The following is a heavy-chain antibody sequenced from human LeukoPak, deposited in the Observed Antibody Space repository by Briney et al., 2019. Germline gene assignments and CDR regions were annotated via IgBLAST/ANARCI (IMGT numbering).Heavy chain of an antibody. D-gene: IGHD5-24*01. CDR2: INHSGST. J-gene: IGHJ4*02. CDR1: GFTFSSYE. Sequence: GSLRLSCAASGFTFSSYEMNWVRQPPGKGLEWIGEINHSGSTNYNPSLKSRVTISVDTSKNQFSLKLSSVTAADTAVYYCARDRGQGLNRDGYNSDLDYWGQGTLVTVSS. CDR3: ARDRGQGLNRDGYNSDLDY. V-gene: IGHV4-34*01.